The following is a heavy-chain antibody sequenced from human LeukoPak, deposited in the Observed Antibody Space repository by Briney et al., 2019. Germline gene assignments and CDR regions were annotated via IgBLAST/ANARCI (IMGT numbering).Heavy chain of an antibody. Sequence: GESLMISRKGSGYILNHYWIAWVRQLPGKGLEWMGMIFPGESNNRYSPSLQGQVTISADKSTGTAYLQWTSLKASDSAMYYCARQGTAPFDYWGQGTLVTVSS. CDR3: ARQGTAPFDY. CDR1: GYILNHYW. J-gene: IGHJ4*02. D-gene: IGHD2-21*02. V-gene: IGHV5-51*01. CDR2: IFPGESNN.